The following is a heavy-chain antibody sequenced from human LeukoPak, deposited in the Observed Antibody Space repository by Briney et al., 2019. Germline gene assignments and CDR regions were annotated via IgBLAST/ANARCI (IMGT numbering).Heavy chain of an antibody. D-gene: IGHD6-19*01. CDR3: ARSIAVAGENY. Sequence: SETLSLTCTVSGGSFRGDYYWAWIRQPPGKGLEWIGEIYHSGSTNYNPSLKSRVTISVDKSKNQFSLKLSSVTAADTAVYYCARSIAVAGENYWGQGTLVTVSS. CDR2: IYHSGST. CDR1: GGSFRGDYY. V-gene: IGHV4-38-2*02. J-gene: IGHJ4*02.